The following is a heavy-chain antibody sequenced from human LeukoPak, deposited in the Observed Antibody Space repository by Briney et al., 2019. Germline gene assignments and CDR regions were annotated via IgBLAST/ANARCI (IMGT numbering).Heavy chain of an antibody. CDR2: ITYDGSNK. Sequence: PGGSLRLSCAASGFTLSNYAMHWVRQAPGKGLEWVAIITYDGSNKDYADVVKGRFTISRDNSKNTLYLQTNSLRAEDTALYYCARDGYFGSDSVTGAGALGDYYMDVWGKGTTVTVSS. J-gene: IGHJ6*03. CDR3: ARDGYFGSDSVTGAGALGDYYMDV. CDR1: GFTLSNYA. V-gene: IGHV3-30*04. D-gene: IGHD3-9*01.